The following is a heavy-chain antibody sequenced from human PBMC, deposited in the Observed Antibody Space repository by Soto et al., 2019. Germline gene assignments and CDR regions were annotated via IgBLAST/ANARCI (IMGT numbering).Heavy chain of an antibody. CDR1: GGTFSSYA. D-gene: IGHD4-4*01. CDR2: IIPIFGTA. CDR3: ASMLVDYSNAQYYYYYYGMDV. Sequence: SVKVSCKASGGTFSSYAISWVRQAPGQGLEWMGGIIPIFGTANYAQKFQGRVTITADKSTSTAYMELSSLRSEDTAVYYCASMLVDYSNAQYYYYYYGMDVWGQGTTVTVSS. V-gene: IGHV1-69*06. J-gene: IGHJ6*02.